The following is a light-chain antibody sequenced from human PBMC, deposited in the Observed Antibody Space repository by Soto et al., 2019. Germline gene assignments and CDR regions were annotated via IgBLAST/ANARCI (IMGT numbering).Light chain of an antibody. J-gene: IGLJ1*01. CDR3: QSYASSLNAYV. V-gene: IGLV1-40*01. CDR2: GNS. CDR1: SNNIGAGYD. Sequence: QSVLTQPPSVSGAPGQSITISCTGSSNNIGAGYDVPWYQQHPGTVPKLLIYGNSNRPSGVPNRFSGSKSGNSASLAITGLQAEDEADYYCQSYASSLNAYVFGTGTKLTVL.